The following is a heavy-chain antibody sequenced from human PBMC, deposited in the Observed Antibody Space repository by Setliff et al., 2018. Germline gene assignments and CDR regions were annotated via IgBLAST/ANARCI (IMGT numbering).Heavy chain of an antibody. V-gene: IGHV1-2*06. CDR2: INPNSGGT. CDR1: EYTFTGYY. D-gene: IGHD1-26*01. Sequence: GASVKVSCKASEYTFTGYYMHWVRQAPGQGLEWMGRINPNSGGTNYAQKFQGRVTMTRDTSISTAYMELSRLRSDDTAVYYCAKDGVGAKYYFDYWGQGTLVTVSS. J-gene: IGHJ4*02. CDR3: AKDGVGAKYYFDY.